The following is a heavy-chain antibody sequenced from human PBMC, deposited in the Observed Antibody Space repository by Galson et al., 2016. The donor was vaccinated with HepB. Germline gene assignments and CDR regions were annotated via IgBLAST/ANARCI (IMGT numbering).Heavy chain of an antibody. CDR1: GYTFTGYG. D-gene: IGHD6-25*01. CDR3: ARYRAATAYSDY. CDR2: ISAVNGNT. Sequence: SVKVSCKASGYTFTGYGISWVRQAPGQGLEWMGWISAVNGNTRYAQRFQDRVTMTIDTSTSTAFMELRSLRPDDTAVYYCARYRAATAYSDYWGQGTLVTVSS. V-gene: IGHV1-18*01. J-gene: IGHJ4*02.